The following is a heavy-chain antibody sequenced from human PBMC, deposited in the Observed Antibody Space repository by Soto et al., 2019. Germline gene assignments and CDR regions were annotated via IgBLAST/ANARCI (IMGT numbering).Heavy chain of an antibody. D-gene: IGHD1-1*01. V-gene: IGHV3-23*01. J-gene: IGHJ3*01. CDR2: ISGSGGST. CDR1: AFTYSDYA. CDR3: AKLSGLDAFDL. Sequence: PGGSLRLSCAASAFTYSDYAMTWVRQAPGKGLEWVSAISGSGGSTYYADSVKGRFTIPRDNSKNTLYLKKKSLRAEDTAVYYCAKLSGLDAFDLWGQGTRVTVSS.